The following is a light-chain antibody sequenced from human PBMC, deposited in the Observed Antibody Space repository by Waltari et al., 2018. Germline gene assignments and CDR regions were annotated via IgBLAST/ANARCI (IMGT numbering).Light chain of an antibody. CDR1: GSDVGNYNY. CDR3: CSYAGTYRWV. Sequence: QSALTQPRSVSGSPGQSVTISCTGTGSDVGNYNYVSWYQQYPGKAPKLMFAYVYKLPPGVPDRFSGSKSGNTASLTISGLQTEDEADYYCCSYAGTYRWVFGGGTKLTVL. CDR2: YVY. V-gene: IGLV2-11*01. J-gene: IGLJ3*02.